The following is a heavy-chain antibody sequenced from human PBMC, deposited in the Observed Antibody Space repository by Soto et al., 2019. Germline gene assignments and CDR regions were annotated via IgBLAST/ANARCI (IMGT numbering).Heavy chain of an antibody. Sequence: PGGSLRLSCAASGFTFSSYAMHWVRQAPGKGLEWVAVISYDGSNKYYADSVKGRFTTSRDNSKNTLYLQMNSLRAEDTAVYYCARDPHLTVADSSGMDVWGQGTTVTVSS. V-gene: IGHV3-30-3*01. CDR3: ARDPHLTVADSSGMDV. D-gene: IGHD6-19*01. J-gene: IGHJ6*02. CDR1: GFTFSSYA. CDR2: ISYDGSNK.